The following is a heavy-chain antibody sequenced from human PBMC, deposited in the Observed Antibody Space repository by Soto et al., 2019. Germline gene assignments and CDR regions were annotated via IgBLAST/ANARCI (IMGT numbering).Heavy chain of an antibody. CDR2: IYYSGST. V-gene: IGHV4-30-4*01. D-gene: IGHD5-18*01. CDR1: GGSISSGDYY. CDR3: ASNSYENIFYDH. J-gene: IGHJ4*02. Sequence: SETLSLTCTVSGGSISSGDYYWGWIRQPPGKGLEWIGYIYYSGSTYYNPSLKSRVTISVDTSKNQFSLKLNSVTAADTAVYYCASNSYENIFYDHWGQGTLVTVSS.